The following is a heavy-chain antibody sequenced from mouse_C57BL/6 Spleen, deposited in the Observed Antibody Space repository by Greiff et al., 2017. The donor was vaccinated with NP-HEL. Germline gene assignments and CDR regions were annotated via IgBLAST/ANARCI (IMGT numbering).Heavy chain of an antibody. Sequence: EVMLVESGGGLVKPGGSLKLSCAASGFTFSSYTMSWVRQTPEKRLEWVATISGGGGNTYYPDSVKGRFTISRDNAKNTLYLQMSSLRSEDTALYYCARRGTGDYWGQGTTLTVSS. V-gene: IGHV5-9*01. J-gene: IGHJ2*01. CDR1: GFTFSSYT. CDR3: ARRGTGDY. CDR2: ISGGGGNT. D-gene: IGHD2-14*01.